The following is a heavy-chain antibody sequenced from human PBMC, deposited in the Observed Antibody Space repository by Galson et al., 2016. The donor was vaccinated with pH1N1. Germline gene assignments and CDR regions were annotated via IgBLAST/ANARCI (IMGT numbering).Heavy chain of an antibody. Sequence: SLRLSCAASGFTFKNFGMHWVRQAPGRGLEWVAFTRYDESNKYYGDSVKGRFSISRDNSKNTLYLQMSSLRGDDTAVYYCAKENFYFGSGSHYGLVVWGQGTTVTVSS. J-gene: IGHJ6*02. D-gene: IGHD3-10*01. CDR1: GFTFKNFG. CDR3: AKENFYFGSGSHYGLVV. V-gene: IGHV3-30*02. CDR2: TRYDESNK.